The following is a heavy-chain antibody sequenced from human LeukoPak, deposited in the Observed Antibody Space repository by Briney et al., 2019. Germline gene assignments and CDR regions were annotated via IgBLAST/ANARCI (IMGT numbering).Heavy chain of an antibody. CDR1: GITFSNYG. Sequence: GGSLRLSCTTSGITFSNYGMSWVRLAPGKGREWVATIRPDGSEGYYADSVRGRFTISRDNSKNTLFLQMNSLRGEDTAMYYCARVQGGGYRTADYWGQGTLVTVSS. V-gene: IGHV3-7*01. CDR3: ARVQGGGYRTADY. CDR2: IRPDGSEG. D-gene: IGHD6-19*01. J-gene: IGHJ4*02.